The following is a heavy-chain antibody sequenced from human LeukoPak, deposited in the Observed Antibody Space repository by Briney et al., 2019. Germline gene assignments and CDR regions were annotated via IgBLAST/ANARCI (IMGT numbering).Heavy chain of an antibody. CDR2: INPNSGGT. Sequence: VASVKVSCKASGYTFTGYYMHWVRQAPGQGLEWMGWINPNSGGTNYAQKFQGRVTMTRDTSISTAYMELSRLRSDDTAVYYCAREDSSSSGIGGDYWGQGTLVTVSS. J-gene: IGHJ4*02. CDR1: GYTFTGYY. D-gene: IGHD6-6*01. CDR3: AREDSSSSGIGGDY. V-gene: IGHV1-2*02.